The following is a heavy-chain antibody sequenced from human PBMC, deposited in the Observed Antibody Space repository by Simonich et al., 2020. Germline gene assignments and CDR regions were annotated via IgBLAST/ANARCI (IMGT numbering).Heavy chain of an antibody. CDR1: GYTFTSYD. CDR2: MNPNSGNT. Sequence: QVQLVQSGAEVKKPGASVKVSCKASGYTFTSYDINGVRQATGQGLEWMGWMNPNSGNTGYAQKFQGRVTITRNTSISTAYMELSSLRSEDTAVYYCARARYCSSTSCYNWFDPWGQGTLVTVSS. D-gene: IGHD2-2*01. V-gene: IGHV1-8*03. J-gene: IGHJ5*02. CDR3: ARARYCSSTSCYNWFDP.